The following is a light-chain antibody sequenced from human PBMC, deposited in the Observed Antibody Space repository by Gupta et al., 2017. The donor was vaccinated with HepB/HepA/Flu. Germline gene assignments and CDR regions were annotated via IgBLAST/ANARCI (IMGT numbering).Light chain of an antibody. J-gene: IGLJ1*01. CDR3: QAWDRSTGV. V-gene: IGLV3-1*01. Sequence: SYELTQPPSVSVSPGQTATLTCSGENLGDKFTCWYQQKPGQSPVLVIYQDFKRPSGIPERFSGSNSGNTATLTISGTQAMDEADYYCQAWDRSTGVFGTGTKVTVL. CDR1: NLGDKF. CDR2: QDF.